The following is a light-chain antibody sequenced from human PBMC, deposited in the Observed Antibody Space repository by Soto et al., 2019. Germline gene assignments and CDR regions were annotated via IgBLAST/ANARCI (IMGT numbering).Light chain of an antibody. CDR2: EGV. V-gene: IGLV2-23*01. Sequence: QSGLTQPASVSGSPGQSITISCTGTSSDVGSYDLVSWYQHHPGKAPKLIIYEGVKRPSGVSNRFSASKSGNTASLTISGLQAEDEADYYCCSYAGDNTYVFGTGTKVTVL. CDR3: CSYAGDNTYV. CDR1: SSDVGSYDL. J-gene: IGLJ1*01.